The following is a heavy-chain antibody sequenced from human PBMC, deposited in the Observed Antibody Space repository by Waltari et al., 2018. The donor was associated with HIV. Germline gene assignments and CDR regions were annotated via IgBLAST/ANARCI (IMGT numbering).Heavy chain of an antibody. J-gene: IGHJ4*02. CDR2: MNPNSGNT. CDR1: GYTFTRYD. CDR3: ARVYYYDSGSYRPFFEY. V-gene: IGHV1-8*01. D-gene: IGHD3-10*01. Sequence: QVQLVQSGAEVKKPGASVKVSCKASGYTFTRYDINWVRQATGQGLEWMGGMNPNSGNTGYTQKFQGRVTMTRNTSISTAYMELSSLRSEDTAVYYCARVYYYDSGSYRPFFEYWGQGTLVTVSS.